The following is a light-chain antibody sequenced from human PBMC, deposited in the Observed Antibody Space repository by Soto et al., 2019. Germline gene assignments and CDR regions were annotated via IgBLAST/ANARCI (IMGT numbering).Light chain of an antibody. CDR1: QSISAN. Sequence: DIEMTQSPFTLSASVGDRVTITCRASQSISANLAWYQQKPGKTPNLLIYKASTLQSGVPSRLSGSGFGTEFTLTVNGLQPDDFASYFCQHYNGYPLTFGGGTKVEIK. CDR3: QHYNGYPLT. V-gene: IGKV1-5*03. J-gene: IGKJ4*01. CDR2: KAS.